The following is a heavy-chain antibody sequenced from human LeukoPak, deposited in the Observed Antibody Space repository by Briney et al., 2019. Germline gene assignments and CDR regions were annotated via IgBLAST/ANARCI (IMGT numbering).Heavy chain of an antibody. CDR1: GGSFSDYY. CDR3: ASGTIAVAGIFDY. CDR2: INHSGST. Sequence: SETLSLTCAVYGGSFSDYYWTWIRQPPGKGLEWIGEINHSGSTNYNASLKSRVTISVDKSKNQFSLKLSSVTAADTAVYYCASGTIAVAGIFDYWGQGILVTVSS. J-gene: IGHJ4*02. D-gene: IGHD6-19*01. V-gene: IGHV4-34*01.